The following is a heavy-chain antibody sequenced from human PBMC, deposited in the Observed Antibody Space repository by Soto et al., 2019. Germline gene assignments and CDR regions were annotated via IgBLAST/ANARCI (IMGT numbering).Heavy chain of an antibody. D-gene: IGHD3-3*01. V-gene: IGHV3-64*01. J-gene: IGHJ6*03. CDR1: GFTFSSYA. Sequence: GGSLRLSCAASGFTFSSYAMHWVRQAPGKGLEYVSAISSNGGSTYYANSVKGRFTISRDNSKNTLYLQMGSLRAEDMAVYYCAGAPGSGFYDFWSGYYHYYYMDVWGKGTTVTVSS. CDR3: AGAPGSGFYDFWSGYYHYYYMDV. CDR2: ISSNGGST.